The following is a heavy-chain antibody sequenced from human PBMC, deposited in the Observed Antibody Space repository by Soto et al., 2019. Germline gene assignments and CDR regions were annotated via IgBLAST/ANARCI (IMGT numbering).Heavy chain of an antibody. J-gene: IGHJ6*02. CDR3: ARVNYDFWSGYPNYYYYYGMDV. V-gene: IGHV1-69*13. CDR1: GGTFSSYA. CDR2: IIPIFGTA. D-gene: IGHD3-3*01. Sequence: SVKVSCKASGGTFSSYAISWVRQAPGQGLEWMGGIIPIFGTANYAQKFQGRVTITADESTSTAYMELISLRSEDTAVYYCARVNYDFWSGYPNYYYYYGMDVWGQGTTVTVSS.